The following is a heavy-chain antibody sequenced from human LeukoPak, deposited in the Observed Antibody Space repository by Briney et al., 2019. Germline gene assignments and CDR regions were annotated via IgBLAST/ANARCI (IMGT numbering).Heavy chain of an antibody. CDR1: GFTFDDYA. J-gene: IGHJ4*02. CDR3: AKDLLRDGYIYDY. Sequence: SLRLSCAASGFTFDDYAMHWVRRAPGRGLEWVSGISWNSGSIAYAESVKGRFTISRDNAKNSQSLQMNSLRAEDTALYYCAKDLLRDGYIYDYWGRGTLVTVSS. V-gene: IGHV3-9*01. CDR2: ISWNSGSI. D-gene: IGHD5-24*01.